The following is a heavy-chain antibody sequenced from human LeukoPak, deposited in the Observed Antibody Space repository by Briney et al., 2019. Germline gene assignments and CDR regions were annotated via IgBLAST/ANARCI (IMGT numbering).Heavy chain of an antibody. Sequence: ASVKVSCKASGYTFTNYGVSWVRQAPGQGLEWMGWIIVYNGNTNNAQSLQGRVTMTTDTSTSTAYMELRSLRSDDTAVYYCARVIVGATSGDYWGQGTLVTVSS. CDR3: ARVIVGATSGDY. D-gene: IGHD1-26*01. CDR1: GYTFTNYG. J-gene: IGHJ4*02. CDR2: IIVYNGNT. V-gene: IGHV1-18*01.